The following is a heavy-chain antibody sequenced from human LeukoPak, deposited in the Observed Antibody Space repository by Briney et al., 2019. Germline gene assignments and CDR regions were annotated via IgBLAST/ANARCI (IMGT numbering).Heavy chain of an antibody. V-gene: IGHV3-53*01. Sequence: PGGSLRLSCAASRFTVSSNYMSWVRQAPGKGLEWVSVIYSGGSTYYADSVKGRFTISRDNSKNTLYLQMNSLRAEDTAVYYCARGSRYGSGSDYFDYWGQGTLVTVSS. J-gene: IGHJ4*02. CDR2: IYSGGST. CDR3: ARGSRYGSGSDYFDY. CDR1: RFTVSSNY. D-gene: IGHD3-10*01.